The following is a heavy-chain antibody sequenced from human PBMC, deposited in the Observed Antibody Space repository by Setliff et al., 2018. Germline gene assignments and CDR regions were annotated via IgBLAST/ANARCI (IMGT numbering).Heavy chain of an antibody. CDR1: GGSISTYY. CDR3: IRPQTPDDDHSSGYYGF. V-gene: IGHV4-59*06. Sequence: SETLSLTCTVSGGSISTYYWSWIRQHPVKGLEWIGYISYSGRTSYNPSLYSRITVSLDRSKNQFSLQLTSVTAADTALYYCIRPQTPDDDHSSGYYGFWGQGTPVTVSS. D-gene: IGHD3-22*01. J-gene: IGHJ4*02. CDR2: ISYSGRT.